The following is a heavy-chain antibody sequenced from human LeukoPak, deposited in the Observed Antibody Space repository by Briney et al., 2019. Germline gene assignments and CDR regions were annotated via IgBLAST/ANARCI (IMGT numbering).Heavy chain of an antibody. Sequence: PQSLPLTCTVSAGSISSYSRSWIRQPDGKGLEWIGRIYTSGSTNYNPSLKSRVTMSVDTSKNQFSLKLSSVTAADTAVYYCARAPLVNNWFDPWGQGTLVTVSS. D-gene: IGHD1-26*01. V-gene: IGHV4-4*07. CDR1: AGSISSYS. J-gene: IGHJ5*02. CDR2: IYTSGST. CDR3: ARAPLVNNWFDP.